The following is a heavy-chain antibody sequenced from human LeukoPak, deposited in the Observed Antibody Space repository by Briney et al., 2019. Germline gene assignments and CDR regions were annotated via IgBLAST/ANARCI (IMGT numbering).Heavy chain of an antibody. CDR2: INPSGGST. CDR3: ARDRRGSGSYYKYYFDY. V-gene: IGHV1-46*01. J-gene: IGHJ4*02. D-gene: IGHD3-10*01. Sequence: ASVKVSCKASGYTFTSYYMHWVRQAPGQGLEWMGIINPSGGSTSYAQKFQGRVTTTRDTSTSTVYMELSSLRSEDTAVYYCARDRRGSGSYYKYYFDYWGQGTLVTVSS. CDR1: GYTFTSYY.